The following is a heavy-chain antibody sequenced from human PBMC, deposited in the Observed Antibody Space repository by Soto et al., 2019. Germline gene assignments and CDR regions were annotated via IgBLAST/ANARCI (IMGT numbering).Heavy chain of an antibody. J-gene: IGHJ5*02. Sequence: PSETLSLTCTVSGGSISDDTYYWGWIRQPPGKGLEWIGSMYYSGTSSYNPSLKSRVSMSVDTSKKQLSLRLTSVTAADTAVYYCARLHCHRPNCVPLDPWGQGTLVTVS. V-gene: IGHV4-39*01. CDR2: MYYSGTS. CDR3: ARLHCHRPNCVPLDP. D-gene: IGHD1-1*01. CDR1: GGSISDDTYY.